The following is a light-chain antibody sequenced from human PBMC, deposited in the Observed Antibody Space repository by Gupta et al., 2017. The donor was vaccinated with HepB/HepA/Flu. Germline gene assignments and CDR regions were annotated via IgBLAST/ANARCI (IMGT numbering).Light chain of an antibody. CDR2: EAT. J-gene: IGKJ4*01. CDR3: RQVDQFPIT. V-gene: IGKV5-2*01. CDR1: HDIDDD. Sequence: ESLPPPPPAFMSATPDDKVDISCKASHDIDDDMNWFQQKPGEAAVLIIQEATTLDPGIPPRFSGSGFGTQLTLTITNLEPEDSVYYYCRQVDQFPITFGQGTKVEIK.